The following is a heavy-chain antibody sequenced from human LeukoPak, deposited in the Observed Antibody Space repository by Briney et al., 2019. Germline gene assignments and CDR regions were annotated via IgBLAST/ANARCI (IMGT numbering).Heavy chain of an antibody. J-gene: IGHJ4*02. CDR3: AREYYYRY. CDR1: EFIFSSHS. CDR2: INHSGSA. D-gene: IGHD3-10*01. Sequence: PGESLRLSCAVSEFIFSSHSMNWIRQPPGKGLEWIGEINHSGSANYNPSLKSRVTISVDTSKNQFSLKLSSVTAADTAVYYCAREYYYRYWGQGTLVTVSS. V-gene: IGHV4-34*01.